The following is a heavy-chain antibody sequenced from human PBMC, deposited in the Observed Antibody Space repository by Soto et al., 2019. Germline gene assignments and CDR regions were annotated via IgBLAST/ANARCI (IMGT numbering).Heavy chain of an antibody. CDR1: GFTFSDHH. V-gene: IGHV3-72*01. CDR3: SRDLGS. Sequence: EVQLVESGGGLVQPGGSLRLSCAASGFTFSDHHMDWVRQAPGKGLEWVGRTRNKANSYTTEYAASVKGRFTISRDDSETSLYLQTNSLNSGDKAVYYCSRDLGSWGQGTLVAVSS. CDR2: TRNKANSYTT. J-gene: IGHJ5*02.